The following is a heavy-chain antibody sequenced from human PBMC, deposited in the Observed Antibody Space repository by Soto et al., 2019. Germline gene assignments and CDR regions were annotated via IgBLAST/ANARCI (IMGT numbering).Heavy chain of an antibody. Sequence: QVHLVQSGAEVKKPGASVKVSCKGSGYIFTTYGITWVRQAPGPGLEWMGWISAHNGNTNYAQKLQGRVTVTRDTSTSTAYMELRNLRSDETAVYYCARGRYGDYWGQGALVTVSS. CDR3: ARGRYGDY. CDR1: GYIFTTYG. CDR2: ISAHNGNT. D-gene: IGHD1-1*01. V-gene: IGHV1-18*01. J-gene: IGHJ4*02.